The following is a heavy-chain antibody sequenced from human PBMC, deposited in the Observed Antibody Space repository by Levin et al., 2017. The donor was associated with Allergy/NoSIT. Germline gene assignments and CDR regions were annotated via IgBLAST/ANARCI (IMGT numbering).Heavy chain of an antibody. J-gene: IGHJ4*02. D-gene: IGHD2-15*01. CDR2: IAYDVTNK. V-gene: IGHV3-30-3*01. Sequence: LSLTCVASGFTFSSYAMHWVRQAPGKGLEWVAVIAYDVTNKYYADSVKGRFTISRDNSKNTLYVQMNSLRAEDTAVYYCARDVLGAATPDYWGQGTLVTVSA. CDR1: GFTFSSYA. CDR3: ARDVLGAATPDY.